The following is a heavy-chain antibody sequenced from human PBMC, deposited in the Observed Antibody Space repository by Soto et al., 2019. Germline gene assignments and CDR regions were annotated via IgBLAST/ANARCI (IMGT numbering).Heavy chain of an antibody. CDR1: GGTFSSYT. J-gene: IGHJ4*02. CDR3: ARDVYGDKPPSFDY. CDR2: IIPILGIA. V-gene: IGHV1-69*08. D-gene: IGHD4-17*01. Sequence: QVQLVQSGAEVKKPGSSVKFSCKASGGTFSSYTISWVRQAPGQGLEWMGRIIPILGIANYAQKFQGRVTITADKSTSTAYMELSSLRSEDTAVYYCARDVYGDKPPSFDYWGQGTLVTVSS.